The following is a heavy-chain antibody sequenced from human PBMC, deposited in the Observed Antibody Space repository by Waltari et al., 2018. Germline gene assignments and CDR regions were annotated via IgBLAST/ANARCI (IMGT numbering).Heavy chain of an antibody. CDR1: GGSISSSSFF. D-gene: IGHD3-3*01. J-gene: IGHJ4*02. V-gene: IGHV4-39*01. Sequence: QLHLQESGPGLVKPSETLSLTCSVSGGSISSSSFFWGWIRQPPGKGLEWIGSLYYTGNTYYNPSLKSRVTISADTSKNQFSLKLSSVTAADTAVYYCARHMPYYDSIYYFDYWGQGTLVTVSS. CDR3: ARHMPYYDSIYYFDY. CDR2: LYYTGNT.